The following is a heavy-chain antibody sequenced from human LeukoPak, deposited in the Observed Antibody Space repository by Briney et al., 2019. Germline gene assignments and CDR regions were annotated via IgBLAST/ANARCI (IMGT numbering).Heavy chain of an antibody. CDR2: IYTTGST. Sequence: PSETLSLTCTVSGGSINNYYWSWIRQPAGKGLEWIGRIYTTGSTNYNPSLKSRITMSVDTSKNQFSLTLSSVTAADTAVYYCARSGSYSGPYVYWGQGTVVTVSS. V-gene: IGHV4-4*07. CDR3: ARSGSYSGPYVY. J-gene: IGHJ4*02. D-gene: IGHD1-26*01. CDR1: GGSINNYY.